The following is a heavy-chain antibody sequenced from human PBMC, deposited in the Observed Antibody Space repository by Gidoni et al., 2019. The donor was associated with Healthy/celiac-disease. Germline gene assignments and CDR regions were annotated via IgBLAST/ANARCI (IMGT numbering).Heavy chain of an antibody. J-gene: IGHJ6*02. CDR3: ARDTDIQDSSGYYYGSYYYGMDV. D-gene: IGHD3-22*01. CDR1: GYTFTSYG. Sequence: QVQLVQYGAEVKKPGASVKVSCKASGYTFTSYGISWVRQDPGQWLEWMGWLSAYNGNTNHAQKLQGRVTMTTDTSTSTAYKELRSLRSDDTAVYYCARDTDIQDSSGYYYGSYYYGMDVWGQGTTVTVSS. V-gene: IGHV1-18*01. CDR2: LSAYNGNT.